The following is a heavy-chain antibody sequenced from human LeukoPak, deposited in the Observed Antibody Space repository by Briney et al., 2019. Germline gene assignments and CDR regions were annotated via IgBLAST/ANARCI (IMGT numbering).Heavy chain of an antibody. Sequence: GGSLRLSCAASGFRFSEYTMTWVRQAPGKGPEWVSAVGGRGGSTYYADSLGGRFTISRDNSKDMVYLQMNSLKVEDTATYYCGKEGGAWGQGTKVTVSS. CDR2: VGGRGGST. CDR3: GKEGGA. V-gene: IGHV3-23*01. CDR1: GFRFSEYT. D-gene: IGHD3-16*01. J-gene: IGHJ5*02.